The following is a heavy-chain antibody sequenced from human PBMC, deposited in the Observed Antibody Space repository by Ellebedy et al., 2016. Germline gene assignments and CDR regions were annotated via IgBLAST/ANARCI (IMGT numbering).Heavy chain of an antibody. CDR2: IYPGDSDT. Sequence: ASVKVSCKGSGYSFTSYWIGWVRQMPGKGLEWMGIIYPGDSDTRYSPSFQGQVTISADKSISTAYLQWSSLTASDTAMYYCARHDDYGDYRYLDYWGQGTLVTVSS. J-gene: IGHJ4*02. CDR1: GYSFTSYW. CDR3: ARHDDYGDYRYLDY. V-gene: IGHV5-51*01. D-gene: IGHD4-17*01.